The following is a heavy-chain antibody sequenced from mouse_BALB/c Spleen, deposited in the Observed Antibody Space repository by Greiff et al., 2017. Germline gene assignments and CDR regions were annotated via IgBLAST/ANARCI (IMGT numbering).Heavy chain of an antibody. D-gene: IGHD1-2*01. CDR1: GYTFTSYC. CDR3: ARGITTAYYFDY. V-gene: IGHV1-87*01. J-gene: IGHJ2*01. Sequence: VQLVESGAELARPGASVSLSCTASGYTFTSYCMQWVNQRPGQGLEWIGAIYPGDGDTRYTQKFKGKATLTADKSSSTAYMQLSSLASEDSAVYYCARGITTAYYFDYWGQGTTLTVSS. CDR2: IYPGDGDT.